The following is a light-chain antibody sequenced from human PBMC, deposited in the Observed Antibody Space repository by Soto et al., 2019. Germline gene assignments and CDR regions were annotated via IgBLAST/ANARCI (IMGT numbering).Light chain of an antibody. J-gene: IGLJ3*02. Sequence: QSVLTQPPSASGTPGQRVTISCSGDTSNIGSHTVNWYQQFPGTAPRLLVYSDDQWPSGVPDRFSASKSGTSGSLAINGLQSEDEATYYCAAWDGNLKGWLFGGGTKLTVL. CDR3: AAWDGNLKGWL. CDR2: SDD. V-gene: IGLV1-44*01. CDR1: TSNIGSHT.